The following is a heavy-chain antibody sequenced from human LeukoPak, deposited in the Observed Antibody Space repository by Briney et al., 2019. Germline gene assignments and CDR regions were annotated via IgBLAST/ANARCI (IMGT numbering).Heavy chain of an antibody. V-gene: IGHV3-74*01. J-gene: IGHJ4*02. CDR3: VRGLGSYQFDY. D-gene: IGHD2-2*01. CDR2: LNGDENTI. Sequence: GGSLRLSCAASGFTFSIYWMHWVRQAPGKGLVWVSHLNGDENTITYADSVKGRFTISRDNAKNTLYLQMNSLRAEDTAVHYCVRGLGSYQFDYWGQGTLVTVAS. CDR1: GFTFSIYW.